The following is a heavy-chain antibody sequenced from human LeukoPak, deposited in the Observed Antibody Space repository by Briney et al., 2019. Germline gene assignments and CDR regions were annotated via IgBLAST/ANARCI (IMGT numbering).Heavy chain of an antibody. CDR3: ARGRDCSSTSCPGGYYYYYGMDV. V-gene: IGHV4-59*01. D-gene: IGHD2-2*01. CDR1: GGSISSYY. Sequence: SETLSLTCTVSGGSISSYYWSWIRQPPGKGLEWIGYIYYSGSTNYNPSLKSRVTISVDTSKNQFPLKLSSVTAADTAVYYCARGRDCSSTSCPGGYYYYYGMDVWGQGTTVTVSS. CDR2: IYYSGST. J-gene: IGHJ6*02.